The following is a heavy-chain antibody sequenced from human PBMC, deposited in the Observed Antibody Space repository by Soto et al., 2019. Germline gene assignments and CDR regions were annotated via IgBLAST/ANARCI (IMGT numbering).Heavy chain of an antibody. V-gene: IGHV4-34*01. J-gene: IGHJ6*03. D-gene: IGHD3-10*01. Sequence: SETLSLTCVVYGGSFSGYYWSWIRQPPGKGLEWIGEINHSGSTNYNPSLKSRVTISVDTSKNQFSLKLSSVTAADTAVYYCARVLYYGSGSYYPYYYYYHYMDVWGKGTTVTVSS. CDR2: INHSGST. CDR3: ARVLYYGSGSYYPYYYYYHYMDV. CDR1: GGSFSGYY.